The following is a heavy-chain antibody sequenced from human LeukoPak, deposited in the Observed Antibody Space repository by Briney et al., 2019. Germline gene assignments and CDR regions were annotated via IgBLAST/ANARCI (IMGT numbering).Heavy chain of an antibody. CDR1: RYSFTGNY. V-gene: IGHV1-2*02. Sequence: ASVRVSCKASRYSFTGNYMHWVRQAPGQGFEWMGWINPNTGGTNYAQKFKGRVLMTRDTSISTAYLELSSLKSDDTAVYYCARVGYYSRGVCYNYDYWGQGAQVTVSS. CDR2: INPNTGGT. J-gene: IGHJ4*02. D-gene: IGHD2-8*01. CDR3: ARVGYYSRGVCYNYDY.